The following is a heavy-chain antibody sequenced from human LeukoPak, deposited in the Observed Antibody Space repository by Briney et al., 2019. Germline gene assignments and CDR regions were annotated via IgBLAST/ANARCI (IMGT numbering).Heavy chain of an antibody. V-gene: IGHV1-8*03. J-gene: IGHJ4*02. Sequence: AASVKVSCKASGYTFTSYDINWVRQATGQGLEWMGWMNPNSGNTGYAQKFQGRVTITRNTSISTAYMELSRLRSDDTAVYYCARGDIYGDYLDYWGQGTLVTVSS. CDR2: MNPNSGNT. D-gene: IGHD4-17*01. CDR3: ARGDIYGDYLDY. CDR1: GYTFTSYD.